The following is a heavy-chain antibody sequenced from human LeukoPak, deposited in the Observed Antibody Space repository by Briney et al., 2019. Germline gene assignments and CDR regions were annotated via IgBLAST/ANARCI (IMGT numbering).Heavy chain of an antibody. CDR1: GFTFSGYS. D-gene: IGHD2-21*02. CDR3: ARSPSLGDPIDY. J-gene: IGHJ4*02. CDR2: ISSSSRYI. Sequence: PGRPLRLSCAASGFTFSGYSMNWVRQAPGKGLEWVSSISSSSRYIYYADSVKGRFTITRDNAKNSLYLQMNSLRAEDTAVYYCARSPSLGDPIDYWGQGTLVTVSS. V-gene: IGHV3-21*01.